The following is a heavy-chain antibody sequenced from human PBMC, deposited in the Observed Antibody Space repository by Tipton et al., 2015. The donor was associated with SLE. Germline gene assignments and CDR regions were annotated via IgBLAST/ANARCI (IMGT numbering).Heavy chain of an antibody. CDR3: ARLDSSGIFFQH. CDR1: GGSFSGYF. V-gene: IGHV4-34*09. CDR2: IYYSGST. J-gene: IGHJ1*01. Sequence: TLSLTCAVYGGSFSGYFWSWIRQPPGKGLEWIGYIYYSGSTYYNPSLKSRVTISVDTSKNQFSLKLSSVTAADTAVYYCARLDSSGIFFQHWGQGTLVTVSS. D-gene: IGHD6-19*01.